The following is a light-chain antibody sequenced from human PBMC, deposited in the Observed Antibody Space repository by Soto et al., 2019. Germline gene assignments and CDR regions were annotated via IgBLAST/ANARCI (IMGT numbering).Light chain of an antibody. CDR3: GTWDTSLSVGV. J-gene: IGLJ3*02. CDR2: DNN. Sequence: QAVVTQPPSVSAAPGQKVTISCSGSSSNIGNNYVSWFQQLPGTAPKLLIYDNNKRPSGIPDRFSASKSGTSATLGITGLQTGDEADYYCGTWDTSLSVGVFGGGTKLTVL. V-gene: IGLV1-51*01. CDR1: SSNIGNNY.